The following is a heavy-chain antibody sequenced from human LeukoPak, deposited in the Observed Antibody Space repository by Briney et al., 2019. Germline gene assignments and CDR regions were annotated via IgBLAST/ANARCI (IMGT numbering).Heavy chain of an antibody. CDR3: ARGAYDFWSGYYSYYYYYGMDV. CDR1: GGSFSGYY. J-gene: IGHJ6*02. V-gene: IGHV4-34*01. CDR2: INHSGST. D-gene: IGHD3-3*01. Sequence: SETLSLTCAVYGGSFSGYYWSWIRQPPGKGLEWIGEINHSGSTNYNPSLKSRVTISVDTSKNQFPLKLSSVTAADTAVYYCARGAYDFWSGYYSYYYYYGMDVWGQGTTVTVSS.